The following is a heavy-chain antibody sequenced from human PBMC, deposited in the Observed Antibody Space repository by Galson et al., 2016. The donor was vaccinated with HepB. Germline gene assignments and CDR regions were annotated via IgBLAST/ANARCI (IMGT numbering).Heavy chain of an antibody. V-gene: IGHV3-74*01. CDR2: IRSDESII. D-gene: IGHD1-26*01. Sequence: SLRLSCAASGLTFSGYWMHWVRQAPGKGLEWVSRIRSDESIINYADSVKGRFTISRDNAKNTLYVQMNSLRAEDTAVYYCAREGYSASIDYWGQGTLVTVSS. CDR3: AREGYSASIDY. J-gene: IGHJ4*02. CDR1: GLTFSGYW.